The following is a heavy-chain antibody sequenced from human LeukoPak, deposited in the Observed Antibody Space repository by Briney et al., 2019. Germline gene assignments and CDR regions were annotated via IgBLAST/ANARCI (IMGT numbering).Heavy chain of an antibody. V-gene: IGHV4-59*01. CDR3: ARGIWGDYVRGSYRLGALGGYYFDY. CDR2: IYYSGST. Sequence: PSETLSLTCTVSGGSISSYYWSWIRQPPGKGVEWIGYIYYSGSTNYNPSLKSRVTISVDTSKNQFSLKLSSVTAADTAVYYCARGIWGDYVRGSYRLGALGGYYFDYWGQGTLVTVSS. J-gene: IGHJ4*02. CDR1: GGSISSYY. D-gene: IGHD3-16*02.